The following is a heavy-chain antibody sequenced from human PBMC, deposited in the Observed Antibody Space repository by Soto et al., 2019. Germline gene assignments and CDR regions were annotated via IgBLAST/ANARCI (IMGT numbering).Heavy chain of an antibody. CDR2: VDQDGSVK. D-gene: IGHD6-19*01. V-gene: IGHV3-7*03. CDR3: VGSTGWIFRY. Sequence: GGSLRLSCAASEFTFPSFWMAWVRQAPGKGLEWVAIVDQDGSVKHYVDSVQGRFIISRDDAKKPVYLQLNSLRAEDTAVYYCVGSTGWIFRYWGQGTLVTVSS. J-gene: IGHJ4*02. CDR1: EFTFPSFW.